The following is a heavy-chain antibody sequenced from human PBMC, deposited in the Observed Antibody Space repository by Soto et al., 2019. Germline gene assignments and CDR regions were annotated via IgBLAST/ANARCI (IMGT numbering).Heavy chain of an antibody. D-gene: IGHD3-10*01. CDR1: GGSISSYY. Sequence: SETLSLTCTVSGGSISSYYWSWIRQPPGKGLEWIGYIYYSGSTNYNPSLKSRVTISADTSKNQFSLKLNSMTAADTAVYYCARHNYGSGSTYFDYWGQGTLVTVSS. CDR3: ARHNYGSGSTYFDY. J-gene: IGHJ4*02. CDR2: IYYSGST. V-gene: IGHV4-59*08.